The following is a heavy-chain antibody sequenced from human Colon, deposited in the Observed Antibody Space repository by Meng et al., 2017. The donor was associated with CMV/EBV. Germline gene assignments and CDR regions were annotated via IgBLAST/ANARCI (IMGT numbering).Heavy chain of an antibody. Sequence: GESLKISCAASGFTFSSFWMYWVRQGPGKGLEWVSRVKYDGTRTDYADSVKGRFTVSRDNAKETVYLQMNSLRVEDTAIYYCTRGRDGLLNDKAWFDSWGQGTEVTVSS. CDR2: VKYDGTRT. J-gene: IGHJ5*01. CDR3: TRGRDGLLNDKAWFDS. V-gene: IGHV3-74*01. D-gene: IGHD5-24*01. CDR1: GFTFSSFW.